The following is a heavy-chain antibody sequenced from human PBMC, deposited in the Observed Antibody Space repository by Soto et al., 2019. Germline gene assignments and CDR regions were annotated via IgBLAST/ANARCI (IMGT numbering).Heavy chain of an antibody. CDR3: ARAADTIAAPDAFDI. Sequence: PSVKVSCKASGYTFTSYGISWVRQAPGQGLEWMGWISAYNGNTNYAQKLQGRVTMTTDTSTSTAYMELRSLRSDDTAVYYCARAADTIAAPDAFDIWGQGTMVTVSS. V-gene: IGHV1-18*01. CDR1: GYTFTSYG. D-gene: IGHD6-6*01. CDR2: ISAYNGNT. J-gene: IGHJ3*02.